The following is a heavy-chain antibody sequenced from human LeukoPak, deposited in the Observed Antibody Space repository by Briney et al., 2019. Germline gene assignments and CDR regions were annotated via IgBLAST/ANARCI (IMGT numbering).Heavy chain of an antibody. V-gene: IGHV1-2*02. J-gene: IGHJ3*02. CDR2: INPNNGGT. CDR3: ARAPGGFDI. Sequence: ASVKVSCKASGYTFTDYYMHWVRQAPGQGLEWMAWINPNNGGTDYAQKFQGRVTMTRDTSISTAYMELSRLTSDDTAVDYCARAPGGFDIWGQGTMVTVSS. D-gene: IGHD2-15*01. CDR1: GYTFTDYY.